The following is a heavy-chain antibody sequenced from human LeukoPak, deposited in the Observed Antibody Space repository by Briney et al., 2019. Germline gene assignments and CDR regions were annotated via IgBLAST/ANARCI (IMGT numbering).Heavy chain of an antibody. CDR1: GFTFSSYS. V-gene: IGHV3-48*01. CDR2: ISSSSSTI. J-gene: IGHJ4*02. Sequence: GGSLRLSCAASGFTFSSYSMNWVRQAPGKGLEWVSYISSSSSTIYYADSVKGRFTTSRDNAKNSLYLQMNSLRAEDTAVYYCAREPDYDAFDYWGQGTLVTVSS. D-gene: IGHD4-17*01. CDR3: AREPDYDAFDY.